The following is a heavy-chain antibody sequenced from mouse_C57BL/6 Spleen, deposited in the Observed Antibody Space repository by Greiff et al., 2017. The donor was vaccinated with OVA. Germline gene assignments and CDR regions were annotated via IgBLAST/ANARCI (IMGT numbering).Heavy chain of an antibody. V-gene: IGHV1-82*01. CDR3: ARDYYGIGY. CDR2: IYPGDGDT. CDR1: GYAFSSSW. Sequence: QVQLQQSGPELVKPGASVKISCKASGYAFSSSWMNWVKQRPGKGLEWIGRIYPGDGDTNYNGKFKGKATLTADKSSSTAYMQLSSLTSEDSAVYFCARDYYGIGYWGQGTLVTVSA. J-gene: IGHJ3*01. D-gene: IGHD1-1*01.